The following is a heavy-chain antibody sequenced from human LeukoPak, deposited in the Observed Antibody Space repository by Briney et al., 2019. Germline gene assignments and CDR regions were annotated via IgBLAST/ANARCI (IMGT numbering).Heavy chain of an antibody. Sequence: GGSLRLSCAASGFTFSSYEMNWVRQAPGKGLEWVSGIGGSGSYSYYSDSVKGRFTISRDNSKNTLYLQMTRLRPEDTALYYCAKYAVGETFFGDYWGQGTLVTVSS. D-gene: IGHD3-3*01. J-gene: IGHJ4*02. V-gene: IGHV3-23*01. CDR3: AKYAVGETFFGDY. CDR1: GFTFSSYE. CDR2: IGGSGSYS.